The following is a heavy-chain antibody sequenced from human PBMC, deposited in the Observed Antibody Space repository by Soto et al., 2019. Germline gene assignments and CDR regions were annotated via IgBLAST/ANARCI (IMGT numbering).Heavy chain of an antibody. J-gene: IGHJ6*02. D-gene: IGHD2-2*01. CDR1: GFSFTNFA. V-gene: IGHV3-23*01. Sequence: GGSLRLSCAASGFSFTNFAMSWVRQAPGKGLEWVAGIGASGDITWYADSVKGRLSISRDNSKNTLYLQLNSLRFEDTAVYYCARVEGARGPGRIGSRYYYYYGMDVWGQGTTVTVSS. CDR2: IGASGDIT. CDR3: ARVEGARGPGRIGSRYYYYYGMDV.